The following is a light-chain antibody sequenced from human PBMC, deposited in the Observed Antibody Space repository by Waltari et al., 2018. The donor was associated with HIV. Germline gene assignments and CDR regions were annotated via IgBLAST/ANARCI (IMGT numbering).Light chain of an antibody. Sequence: QSALTQPASVSGSPGQSITISCTGTSSDVGGYNSVSWYQQHPGKAPKLMIYEVSNRPSGVSNRFSGSKSGNTASLTISGLQAEDEADYYCSSYTSSRYVFGTGTKVTVL. CDR1: SSDVGGYNS. CDR3: SSYTSSRYV. J-gene: IGLJ1*01. CDR2: EVS. V-gene: IGLV2-14*01.